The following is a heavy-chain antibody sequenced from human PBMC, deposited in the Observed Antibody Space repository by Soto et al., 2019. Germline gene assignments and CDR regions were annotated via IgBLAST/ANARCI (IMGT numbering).Heavy chain of an antibody. CDR3: ATTEGYSGYDGLDYFDY. CDR1: GFTFSSYV. J-gene: IGHJ4*02. CDR2: ISGSGGST. D-gene: IGHD5-12*01. Sequence: EVQLLESGGGLVQPGGSLRLSCAASGFTFSSYVMSWVRQAPGKGLEWVSAISGSGGSTYYADSVKGRFTISRDNSKNTLYLQMNSLRAEDTAVYYCATTEGYSGYDGLDYFDYWGQGTLVTVSS. V-gene: IGHV3-23*01.